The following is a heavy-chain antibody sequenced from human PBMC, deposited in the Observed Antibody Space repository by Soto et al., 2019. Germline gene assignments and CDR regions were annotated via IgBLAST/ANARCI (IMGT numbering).Heavy chain of an antibody. J-gene: IGHJ4*02. CDR3: ATSYGSGSTHFDS. D-gene: IGHD3-10*01. CDR1: GGTFNSYT. CDR2: VNPIVGMS. Sequence: QVQLVQSGAEVKKPGSSVKVSCTASGGTFNSYTLNWVRQAPGPRLEWVGRVNPIVGMSTSASKFQSRVTMTADKSTSKAYMDLTVLKSEDTAVYYCATSYGSGSTHFDSWGQGTLVTVSS. V-gene: IGHV1-69*02.